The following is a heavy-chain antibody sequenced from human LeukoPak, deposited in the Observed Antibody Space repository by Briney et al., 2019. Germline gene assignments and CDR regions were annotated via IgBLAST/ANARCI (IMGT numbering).Heavy chain of an antibody. CDR2: ISSTSRYI. V-gene: IGHV3-21*01. Sequence: GGSLRLSCAASGFTFSRYTMNWVRQAQGKGLEWVSSISSTSRYIHYADSVKGRFTISRDNAKNSLFLQMNSLRAEDTAVYYCARDPFSSGSYWGQGTLVTVSS. J-gene: IGHJ4*02. CDR1: GFTFSRYT. D-gene: IGHD3-10*01. CDR3: ARDPFSSGSY.